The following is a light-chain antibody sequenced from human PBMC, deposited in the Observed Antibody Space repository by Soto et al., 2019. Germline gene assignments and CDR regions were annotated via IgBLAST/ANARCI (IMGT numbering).Light chain of an antibody. CDR2: GAS. Sequence: EIVMTQSPATLSVSPGERATLSCRASQSVSSNLPWYQQKPGQAPRLLIYGASTRATGIPARFSGSGSGTELTLTIRRLQSADFAVQYCQQYNNWPPLTFGGGTTVQSK. J-gene: IGKJ4*01. CDR1: QSVSSN. CDR3: QQYNNWPPLT. V-gene: IGKV3-15*01.